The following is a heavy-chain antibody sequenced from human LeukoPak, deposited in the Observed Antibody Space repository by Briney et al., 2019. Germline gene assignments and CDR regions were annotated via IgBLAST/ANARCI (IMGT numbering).Heavy chain of an antibody. CDR3: ASSLWFGAFDI. D-gene: IGHD3-10*01. J-gene: IGHJ3*02. Sequence: SETQSLTCTVSGGSISSYYWSWIRQPPGKGLEWIGYIYHSGSTNYNPSLKSRVTISVDTSKNQFSLKLSSVTAADTAVYYCASSLWFGAFDIWGQGTMVTVSS. CDR1: GGSISSYY. CDR2: IYHSGST. V-gene: IGHV4-59*08.